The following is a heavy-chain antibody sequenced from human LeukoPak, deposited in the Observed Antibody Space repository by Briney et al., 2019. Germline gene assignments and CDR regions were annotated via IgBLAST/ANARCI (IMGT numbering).Heavy chain of an antibody. CDR1: GYTFTGYY. CDR2: INPNSGGT. V-gene: IGHV1-2*02. CDR3: ARAVELLEGWFDP. D-gene: IGHD1-7*01. Sequence: ASVKVSCKAFGYTFTGYYMHWVRQAPGQGLEWMGWINPNSGGTNYAQKFQGRVTMTRDTSTSTAYMELSRLRSDDTAVYYCARAVELLEGWFDPWGQGTLVTVSS. J-gene: IGHJ5*02.